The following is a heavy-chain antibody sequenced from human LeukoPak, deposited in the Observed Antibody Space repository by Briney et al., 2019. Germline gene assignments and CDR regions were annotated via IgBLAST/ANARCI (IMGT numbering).Heavy chain of an antibody. D-gene: IGHD4-17*01. CDR1: GFTFSSYE. CDR2: ISSSGSTI. Sequence: GGSLRLSCAASGFTFSSYEMNWVRQAPGKGLEWVSYISSSGSTIYYADSLKGRFTISRDNAKNSLYLQMNSLRAEDTAVYYCAGGHTVTTIYYYYYGMDVWGQGTTFTVSS. V-gene: IGHV3-48*03. CDR3: AGGHTVTTIYYYYYGMDV. J-gene: IGHJ6*02.